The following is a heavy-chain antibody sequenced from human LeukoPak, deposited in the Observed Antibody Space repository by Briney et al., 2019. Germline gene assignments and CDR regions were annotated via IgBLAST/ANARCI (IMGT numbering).Heavy chain of an antibody. CDR2: IYESGST. V-gene: IGHV4-39*07. J-gene: IGHJ6*02. CDR1: GGSISSGRYY. CDR3: ARDRVIWFGEPRDYGMDV. D-gene: IGHD3-10*01. Sequence: SETLSLTCTVSGGSISSGRYYWGWIRQSPGKGLEWIGTIYESGSTYSNPSLKSRVTMSVDTSKNQFSLKLSSVTAADTAVYYCARDRVIWFGEPRDYGMDVWGQGTTVTVSS.